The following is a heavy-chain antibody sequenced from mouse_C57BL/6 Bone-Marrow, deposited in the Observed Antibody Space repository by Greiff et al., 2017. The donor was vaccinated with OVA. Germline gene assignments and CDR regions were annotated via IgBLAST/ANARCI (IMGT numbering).Heavy chain of an antibody. D-gene: IGHD2-3*01. CDR3: ARWYDGYYGFFDY. CDR1: GYTFTDHT. Sequence: VQLQESDAELVKPGASVKISCKVSGYTFTDHTIHWMKQRPEQGLEWIGYIYPRGGSTKYNEKFKGKATLTADKSSSTAYMQLNSLTSEDSAVYFCARWYDGYYGFFDYWGQGTTLTVSS. V-gene: IGHV1-78*01. CDR2: IYPRGGST. J-gene: IGHJ2*01.